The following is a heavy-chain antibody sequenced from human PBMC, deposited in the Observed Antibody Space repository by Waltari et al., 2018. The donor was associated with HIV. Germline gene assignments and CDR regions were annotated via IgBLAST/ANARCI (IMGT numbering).Heavy chain of an antibody. J-gene: IGHJ4*02. Sequence: QVQLQASCPGLVKPSETLSLPCSVSGASIPDYYWSWLRQPPGKGLEWIGYIYARGSTHYKPSLNSRVTISGDTSKKQISLKLSSVNAADTAVYYCARLGGGYEPFDSWGRGALVTVST. CDR1: GASIPDYY. CDR2: IYARGST. CDR3: ARLGGGYEPFDS. V-gene: IGHV4-59*08. D-gene: IGHD5-12*01.